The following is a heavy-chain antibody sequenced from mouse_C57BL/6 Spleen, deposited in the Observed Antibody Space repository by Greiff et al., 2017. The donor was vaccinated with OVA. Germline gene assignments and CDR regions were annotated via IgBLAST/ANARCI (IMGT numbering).Heavy chain of an antibody. D-gene: IGHD1-1*01. Sequence: VQLQQSGPELVKPGASVKISCKASGYAFSSSWMNWVKQRPGKGLEWIGRIYPGDGDTNYNGKFKGKATLTADKSSSTAYMQLSSLTSEDSAVYSCARRRIDGSSCEGYAMDYWGQGTSVTVSS. CDR2: IYPGDGDT. CDR1: GYAFSSSW. CDR3: ARRRIDGSSCEGYAMDY. V-gene: IGHV1-82*01. J-gene: IGHJ4*01.